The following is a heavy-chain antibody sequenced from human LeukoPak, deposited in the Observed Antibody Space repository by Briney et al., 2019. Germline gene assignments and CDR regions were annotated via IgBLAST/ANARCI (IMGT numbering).Heavy chain of an antibody. CDR3: ARDTGYTSDY. D-gene: IGHD3-16*02. Sequence: SETLSLTCTVSGGSISSGGYYWSWIRQHPGRGLEWIGYIYYSGSTYYNPSLKSRVTISVDTSKNQFSLRLTSVTAADTAVYYCARDTGYTSDYWGQGTLVTVSS. CDR1: GGSISSGGYY. CDR2: IYYSGST. V-gene: IGHV4-31*03. J-gene: IGHJ4*02.